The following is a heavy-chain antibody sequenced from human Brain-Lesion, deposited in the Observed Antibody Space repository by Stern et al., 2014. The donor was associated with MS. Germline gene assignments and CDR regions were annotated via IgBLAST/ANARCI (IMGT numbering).Heavy chain of an antibody. D-gene: IGHD3-3*01. Sequence: QVTLRESGPALVTPTQTLTLTCTFSGFSLRTDGVGVGWVRQPPGQALESLALIYWDNDKRYSPSLRRRLTITKDTSRNQVVLTMTNMEPVDTATYYCAHRRPHYASWDNGDFDYWGQGALVTVSS. CDR1: GFSLRTDGVG. CDR3: AHRRPHYASWDNGDFDY. CDR2: IYWDNDK. V-gene: IGHV2-5*02. J-gene: IGHJ4*02.